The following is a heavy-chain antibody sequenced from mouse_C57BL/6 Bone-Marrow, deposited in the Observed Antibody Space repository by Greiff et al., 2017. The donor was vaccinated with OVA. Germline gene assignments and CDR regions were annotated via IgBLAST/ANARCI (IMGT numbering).Heavy chain of an antibody. Sequence: VQLQQSGAELVRPGASVTLSCTASGYTFTDYEMHWVKQTPVHGLEWIGAIDPETGGTAYNQKVKGKAILTADKSSSTAYMEPRSLTSEDSAVDYCTRGYSNYYAMDYWGQGTSVTVSS. V-gene: IGHV1-15*01. CDR1: GYTFTDYE. CDR2: IDPETGGT. J-gene: IGHJ4*01. D-gene: IGHD2-5*01. CDR3: TRGYSNYYAMDY.